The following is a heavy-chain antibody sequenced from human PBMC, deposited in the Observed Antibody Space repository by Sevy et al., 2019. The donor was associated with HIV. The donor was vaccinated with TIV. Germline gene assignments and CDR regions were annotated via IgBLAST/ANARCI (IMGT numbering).Heavy chain of an antibody. CDR1: GFTFSSYA. CDR3: AKRGAVGPMFFDY. CDR2: IGGSADYT. J-gene: IGHJ4*02. D-gene: IGHD1-26*01. V-gene: IGHV3-23*01. Sequence: GGSLRLSCVTSGFTFSSYAMSWVRQTPGKGLEWVSAIGGSADYTYYADSVKGRFTISRDNSKNTLYLQMNSLRAEDTAVYYCAKRGAVGPMFFDYWGQGTPVTVSS.